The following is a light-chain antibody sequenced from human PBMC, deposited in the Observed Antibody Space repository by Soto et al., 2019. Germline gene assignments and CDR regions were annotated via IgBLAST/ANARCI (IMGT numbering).Light chain of an antibody. J-gene: IGKJ5*01. CDR1: QSVSST. Sequence: EIVMTQSPDTLSVSPGERATLFCRASQSVSSTVAWYQQRPGQAPRLLIYGASTRATGIPARFSGSGSGTDFTLTISRLEPEDFAVYYCQQYGSSPPITFGQGTRLEIK. V-gene: IGKV3-20*01. CDR3: QQYGSSPPIT. CDR2: GAS.